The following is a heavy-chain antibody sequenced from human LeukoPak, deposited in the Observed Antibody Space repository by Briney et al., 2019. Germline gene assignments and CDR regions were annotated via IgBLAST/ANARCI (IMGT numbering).Heavy chain of an antibody. CDR3: ARDAGIVAFDI. D-gene: IGHD2-15*01. V-gene: IGHV3-23*01. CDR1: GFTFRSYA. J-gene: IGHJ3*02. CDR2: ISGNGDST. Sequence: GGSLRLSCAASGFTFRSYAMSWVRQAPGKGLEWVSGISGNGDSTYYADSVKGRFTISRDSARNSVSLQLNSLRVEDTAVYYCARDAGIVAFDIWGQGTVVTVSS.